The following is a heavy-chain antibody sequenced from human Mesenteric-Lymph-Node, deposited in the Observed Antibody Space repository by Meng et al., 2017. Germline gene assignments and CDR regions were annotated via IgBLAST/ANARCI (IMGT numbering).Heavy chain of an antibody. D-gene: IGHD4/OR15-4a*01. CDR2: INTDGRST. V-gene: IGHV3-74*01. Sequence: EVQLVESGGGLVQPGGSLRLPCAASGFTFSSYWMHWVRQAPGKGLVWVSRINTDGRSTSYTDSVKGRFTISRDNAKKTLYLQMNSLRAEDTAVYYCVRWDYGVNSGPENWGQGTLVTVSS. J-gene: IGHJ4*02. CDR1: GFTFSSYW. CDR3: VRWDYGVNSGPEN.